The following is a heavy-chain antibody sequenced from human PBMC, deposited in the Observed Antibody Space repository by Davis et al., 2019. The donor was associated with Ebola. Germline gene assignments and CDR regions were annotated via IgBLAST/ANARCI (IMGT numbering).Heavy chain of an antibody. Sequence: SETLSLTCAVYGGSFSGYYWSWIRQPPGKGLEWIGYIYYSGSTNYNPSLKSRVTISVDTSKNQFSLKLSSVTAADTAVYYCARGELYCSSTSCTGGWFDPWGQGTLVTVSS. CDR2: IYYSGST. CDR3: ARGELYCSSTSCTGGWFDP. V-gene: IGHV4-59*12. CDR1: GGSFSGYY. J-gene: IGHJ5*02. D-gene: IGHD2-2*01.